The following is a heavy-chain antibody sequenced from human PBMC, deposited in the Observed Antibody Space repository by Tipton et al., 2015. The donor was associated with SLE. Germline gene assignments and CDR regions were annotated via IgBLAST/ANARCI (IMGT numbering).Heavy chain of an antibody. CDR3: ATSPLTL. CDR1: GGSISSSYY. V-gene: IGHV4-39*07. J-gene: IGHJ4*02. Sequence: TLSLTCTVSGGSISSSYYWGWIRPSPGKGLEWIGSISYTGSTYYNPSLKSRVTISVDMSKSQFSLKLTSVPAADTAVYYCATSPLTLWGQGTLVTVSS. D-gene: IGHD2-2*01. CDR2: ISYTGST.